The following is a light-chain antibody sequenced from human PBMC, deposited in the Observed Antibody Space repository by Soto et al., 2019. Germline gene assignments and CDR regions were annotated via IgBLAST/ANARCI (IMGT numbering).Light chain of an antibody. CDR3: QQSDTALSIT. Sequence: DIQMTQSPSSLSASVEDRVTITCRASESINRHLNWYQQQPGKAPKLLIYAASSLQNGVPSRFWGGGSGTDFTLIITNLQPEDFATYYCQQSDTALSITFGPGTRLAIK. CDR2: AAS. V-gene: IGKV1-39*01. J-gene: IGKJ5*01. CDR1: ESINRH.